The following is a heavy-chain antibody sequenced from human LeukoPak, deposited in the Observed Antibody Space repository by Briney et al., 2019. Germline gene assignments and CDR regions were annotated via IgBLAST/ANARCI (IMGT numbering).Heavy chain of an antibody. CDR3: ARGGRGYSYGYMTDWFDP. D-gene: IGHD5-18*01. V-gene: IGHV3-48*01. CDR1: GFTFTTYS. J-gene: IGHJ5*02. CDR2: ISSSDTI. Sequence: GGSLRLSCAASGFTFTTYSMNWVRQAPGKGLEWVSYISSSDTIYYADSVKGRFTISRDNAKNSLYLQMNSLTAEDTAVYYCARGGRGYSYGYMTDWFDPWGQGTLVTVSS.